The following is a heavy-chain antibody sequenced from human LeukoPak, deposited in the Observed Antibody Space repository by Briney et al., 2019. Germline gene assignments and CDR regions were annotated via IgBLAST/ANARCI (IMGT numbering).Heavy chain of an antibody. CDR2: INHSGST. J-gene: IGHJ5*02. V-gene: IGHV4-34*01. Sequence: SETLSLTCAVYGGSFSGYYWSWIRQPPGKGLEWIGEINHSGSTNYNPSLKSRVTISVDTSKNQFSLKLSSVTAADTAVYYCAREGCCSGGSCYGWFDPWGQGTLVTVSS. D-gene: IGHD2-15*01. CDR1: GGSFSGYY. CDR3: AREGCCSGGSCYGWFDP.